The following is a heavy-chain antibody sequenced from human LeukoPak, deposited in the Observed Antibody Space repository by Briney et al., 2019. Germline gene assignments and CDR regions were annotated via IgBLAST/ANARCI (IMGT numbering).Heavy chain of an antibody. J-gene: IGHJ6*03. V-gene: IGHV3-30*02. CDR1: GITFGDYT. CDR2: IRYDGSNK. Sequence: GGSLRLSCAASGITFGDYTMNWVRQAPGKGLEWVAFIRYDGSNKYYADSVKGRFTISRDNSKDTLYLQMNSLRAEDTAVYYCAKDKKYQLMYYYYYMDVWGKGTTVTVSS. CDR3: AKDKKYQLMYYYYYMDV. D-gene: IGHD2-2*01.